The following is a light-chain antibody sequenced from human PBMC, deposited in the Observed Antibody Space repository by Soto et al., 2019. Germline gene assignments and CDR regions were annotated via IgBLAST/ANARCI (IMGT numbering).Light chain of an antibody. V-gene: IGLV1-44*01. CDR2: STN. Sequence: QSVLTQPPSTSGTPGQRVTISCSGSRSNIGRSTVNWYQQLPGTAPKVLVYSTNQRPSGVPDSFSGSKSGTSASLAISGLQSEDEDDYYCAAWDDTLSVWVFGGGTKVTVL. CDR3: AAWDDTLSVWV. J-gene: IGLJ3*02. CDR1: RSNIGRST.